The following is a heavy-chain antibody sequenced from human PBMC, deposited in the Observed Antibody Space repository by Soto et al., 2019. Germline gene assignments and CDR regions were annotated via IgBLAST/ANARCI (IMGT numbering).Heavy chain of an antibody. Sequence: QVQLVQSGAEVKKPGASVKVSCKASGYTFTSYAMHWVRQAPGQRREWMGWINAGNGNTKYSQKFQGRVTITRDTSASTAYMELSSLRSEDTAVYYCARDTYSNYYYYYGMDVWGQGTTVTVSS. V-gene: IGHV1-3*01. CDR3: ARDTYSNYYYYYGMDV. CDR1: GYTFTSYA. J-gene: IGHJ6*02. CDR2: INAGNGNT. D-gene: IGHD4-4*01.